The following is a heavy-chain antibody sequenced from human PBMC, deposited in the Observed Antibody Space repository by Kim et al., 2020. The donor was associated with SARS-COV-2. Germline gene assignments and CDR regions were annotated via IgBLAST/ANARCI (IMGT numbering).Heavy chain of an antibody. CDR3: AKGVFGSYSFDF. D-gene: IGHD6-6*01. Sequence: GGSLRLSCAASGFTFNSNAMSWVRQAPGKGLEWVSGIRGNGGSTYYADSVKGRFTISRDNSKNTLYLQMNSLRADDTAVYYCAKGVFGSYSFDFWGQGTLVTVSS. V-gene: IGHV3-23*01. CDR1: GFTFNSNA. CDR2: IRGNGGST. J-gene: IGHJ4*02.